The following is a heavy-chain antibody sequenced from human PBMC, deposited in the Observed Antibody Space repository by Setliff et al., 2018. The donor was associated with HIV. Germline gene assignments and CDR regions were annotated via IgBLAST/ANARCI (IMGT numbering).Heavy chain of an antibody. CDR1: RGSISSTSHY. V-gene: IGHV4-39*07. CDR3: ARGRDYVWGNYHYTGGGAFDI. D-gene: IGHD3-16*02. J-gene: IGHJ3*02. CDR2: IYYSGRT. Sequence: LSLTCIVSRGSISSTSHYWGWVRQSPGRRLEWIGSIYYSGRTYYNPSLKSRVTMSVDTSTNQFSLDLTSVTAADTAMYYCARGRDYVWGNYHYTGGGAFDIWGQGTMVTVSS.